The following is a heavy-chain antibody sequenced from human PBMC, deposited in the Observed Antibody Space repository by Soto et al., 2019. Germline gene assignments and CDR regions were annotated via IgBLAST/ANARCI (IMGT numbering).Heavy chain of an antibody. CDR1: GFIFKMYW. J-gene: IGHJ4*02. D-gene: IGHD3-10*01. CDR2: IYNDGTYS. Sequence: GGSLRLSCAASGFIFKMYWMHWVRQSPGKGLVWISRIYNDGTYSDYADSVRGRFTIPRDNVNDTLYLQMNNLRAEDSGLYYCTRGPRPISTGTGAYWGQGTQVTVSS. V-gene: IGHV3-74*01. CDR3: TRGPRPISTGTGAY.